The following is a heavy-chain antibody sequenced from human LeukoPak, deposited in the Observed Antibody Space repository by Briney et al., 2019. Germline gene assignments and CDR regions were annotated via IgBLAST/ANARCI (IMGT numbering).Heavy chain of an antibody. Sequence: ASVTVSCKASGYAFGDEYIHWVRQAPGQGLEWMGWINPNSGGTNYAQRFQGRVTMTRDTSVTTAYMELNRLRSDDTAVYYCARRVQKLVGTNWFDPWGQGTLVTVSS. CDR1: GYAFGDEY. V-gene: IGHV1-2*02. J-gene: IGHJ5*02. D-gene: IGHD6-13*01. CDR2: INPNSGGT. CDR3: ARRVQKLVGTNWFDP.